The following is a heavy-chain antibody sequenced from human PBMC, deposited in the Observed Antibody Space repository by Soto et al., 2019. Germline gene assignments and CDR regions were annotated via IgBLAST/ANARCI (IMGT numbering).Heavy chain of an antibody. CDR3: ARAVSSATYYDCIGY. Sequence: PGGALRLSCEASGFDISTYVLPWVGQSPGKGLEWLAFIWYDGSNQHYAASVKGRFTISRDNSRNTLYLQMNNLRADDTAVYFCARAVSSATYYDCIGYWGRGTLVTVSS. D-gene: IGHD1-26*01. CDR2: IWYDGSNQ. CDR1: GFDISTYV. V-gene: IGHV3-33*01. J-gene: IGHJ4*02.